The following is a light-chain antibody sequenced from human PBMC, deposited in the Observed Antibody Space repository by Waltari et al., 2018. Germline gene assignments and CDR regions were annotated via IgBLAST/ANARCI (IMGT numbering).Light chain of an antibody. Sequence: IVLTQSPGTLSLSPGERATLSCRASQTITSLALYQQTPGQAPRLLIYATSTRATGIPPRFTGSGSGTDFTLTINGLEPDDSAVYYCQQRSGWPLTFGGGTKVEIK. CDR1: QTITS. CDR2: ATS. CDR3: QQRSGWPLT. J-gene: IGKJ4*01. V-gene: IGKV3-11*01.